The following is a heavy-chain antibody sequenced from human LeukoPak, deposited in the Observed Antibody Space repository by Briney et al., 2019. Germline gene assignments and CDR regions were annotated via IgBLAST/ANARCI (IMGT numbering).Heavy chain of an antibody. CDR3: ARVAVPAAIYARYYYYYMDV. Sequence: PSEALSLTCAVYGGSFSGYYWSWIRQPPWKGLEWIGEINHSGSTNYNPSLKSRVTISVDTSKNQFSLKLSSVTAADTVVYYCARVAVPAAIYARYYYYYMDVWGKGTTVTVSS. J-gene: IGHJ6*03. D-gene: IGHD2-2*01. CDR2: INHSGST. V-gene: IGHV4-34*01. CDR1: GGSFSGYY.